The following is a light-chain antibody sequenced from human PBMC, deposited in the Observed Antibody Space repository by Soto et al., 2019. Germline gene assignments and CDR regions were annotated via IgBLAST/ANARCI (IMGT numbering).Light chain of an antibody. CDR2: GSS. Sequence: EIVLTQSPGTLSLTAGERATLSCRASQSVASAYLAWYQHKPGQAPRLLIYGSSSRAVGVPDRISGSGSGTDFTLTISRLEPEDFAVYYCQQYASSRWTFGQGTKVEAK. V-gene: IGKV3-20*01. CDR3: QQYASSRWT. CDR1: QSVASAY. J-gene: IGKJ1*01.